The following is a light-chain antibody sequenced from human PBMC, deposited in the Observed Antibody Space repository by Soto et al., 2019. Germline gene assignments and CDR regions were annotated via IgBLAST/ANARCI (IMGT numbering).Light chain of an antibody. CDR2: DAS. CDR1: QGISSA. V-gene: IGKV1-13*02. CDR3: QQFNSSPLT. Sequence: AIQLTQSPSSLSASVGDRVTIPCRASQGISSALAWYQQRPGKPPKLLIYDASSLASGVSSRFSGSGSGTDFTLTISSLQPEDFATYYCQQFNSSPLTFGGGTKVEIK. J-gene: IGKJ4*01.